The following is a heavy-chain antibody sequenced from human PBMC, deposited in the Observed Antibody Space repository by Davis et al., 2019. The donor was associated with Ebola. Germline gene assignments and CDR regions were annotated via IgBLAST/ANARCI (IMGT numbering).Heavy chain of an antibody. Sequence: GESLKISCAASGFTSNNYWMSWVRQAPGKGLEWVANIRQDGSEKYYVDSVKGRFTISRDNAKNSLYLQMNSLRTEDTDVYYCATMGGDYIWGSYYFDYWGQGTLVTVSS. V-gene: IGHV3-7*03. CDR2: IRQDGSEK. J-gene: IGHJ4*02. D-gene: IGHD3-16*01. CDR3: ATMGGDYIWGSYYFDY. CDR1: GFTSNNYW.